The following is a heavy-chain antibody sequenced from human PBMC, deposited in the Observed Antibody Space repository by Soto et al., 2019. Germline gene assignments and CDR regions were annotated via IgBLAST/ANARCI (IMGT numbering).Heavy chain of an antibody. CDR3: AKNVWGITIFGGRDV. V-gene: IGHV3-23*01. D-gene: IGHD3-9*01. J-gene: IGHJ6*01. Sequence: EVQLLESGGGLVQPGGSLRLSCAASGFTFSSYAMSWVRQAPGKGLEWVSAISGSGGSTYYADSVKGRFTISRDNSKNTLYLQMNSLRAADTAVYYCAKNVWGITIFGGRDVWGQGTTVTVSS. CDR2: ISGSGGST. CDR1: GFTFSSYA.